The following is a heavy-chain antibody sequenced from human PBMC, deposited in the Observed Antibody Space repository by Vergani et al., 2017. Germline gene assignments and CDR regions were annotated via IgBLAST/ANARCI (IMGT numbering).Heavy chain of an antibody. CDR1: GGTFSSYA. V-gene: IGHV1-69*01. CDR3: ARARTYYDILTGYSKTLNYMDV. Sequence: QVQLVQSGAEVQKPGSSVKVSCKASGGTFSSYAISWVRQAPGQGLEWMGGIIPIFGTANYAQKFQGRVTITADESTSTAYSELSSLRSEHTAVYYCARARTYYDILTGYSKTLNYMDVWGKGTTVTVSS. J-gene: IGHJ6*03. D-gene: IGHD3-9*01. CDR2: IIPIFGTA.